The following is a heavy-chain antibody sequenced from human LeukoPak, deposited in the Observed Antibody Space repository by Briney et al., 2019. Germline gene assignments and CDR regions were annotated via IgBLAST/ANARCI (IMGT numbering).Heavy chain of an antibody. D-gene: IGHD6-13*01. Sequence: GGSLRLSCAASGFIISSYEMNWVRQAPGKGLEWVSYTSSSGYTIYYEDSVKGRFTISRDNAKNSLYLQMNSLRAEDTAVYYCAREPSLYRSRNYYYSGMDVWGQGTTVTVSS. CDR1: GFIISSYE. CDR2: TSSSGYTI. J-gene: IGHJ6*02. V-gene: IGHV3-48*03. CDR3: AREPSLYRSRNYYYSGMDV.